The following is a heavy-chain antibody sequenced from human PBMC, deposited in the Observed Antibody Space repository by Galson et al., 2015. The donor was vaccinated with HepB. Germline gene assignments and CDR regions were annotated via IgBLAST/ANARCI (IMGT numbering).Heavy chain of an antibody. V-gene: IGHV3-11*01. J-gene: IGHJ4*02. CDR3: ARGGSMGPTTNGINY. D-gene: IGHD1-26*01. Sequence: LSLTCTVSGGSISSGGYYWAWIRRAPGKGLEWVSYIGPSGSTIYYADSVKGRFTISRDNTKISLYLQMNSLRAEDTAVYYCARGGSMGPTTNGINYWGQGTLVTVSS. CDR2: IGPSGSTI. CDR1: GGSISSGGYY.